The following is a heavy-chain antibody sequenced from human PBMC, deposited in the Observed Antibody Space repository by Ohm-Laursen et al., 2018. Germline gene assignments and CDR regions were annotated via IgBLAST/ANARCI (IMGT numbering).Heavy chain of an antibody. V-gene: IGHV4-31*03. D-gene: IGHD6-19*01. J-gene: IGHJ4*02. CDR2: IYYSGST. CDR1: GGSISSGGYY. Sequence: TLSLTCTVSGGSISSGGYYWSWIRQHPGKGLEWIGYIYYSGSTYYNPSLKSRVTISLDTSKNQFSLKLSSVTAADTAVYYCARGFSGWWGRIDYWGQGILVTVSS. CDR3: ARGFSGWWGRIDY.